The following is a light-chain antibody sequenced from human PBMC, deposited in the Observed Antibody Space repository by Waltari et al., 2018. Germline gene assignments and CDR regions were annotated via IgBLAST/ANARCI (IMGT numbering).Light chain of an antibody. J-gene: IGLJ1*01. V-gene: IGLV1-40*01. CDR2: GNS. CDR1: SSNIGAGYD. Sequence: QSVLTQPPSVSGAPGQRVTISCTGSSSNIGAGYDVHWYQQLPGTAPKLLIYGNSNRPSGVPDRFSGSTSGTSASLAITGLQAEDEADYYCQSYDSSLSGPYVFGTGTKVTVL. CDR3: QSYDSSLSGPYV.